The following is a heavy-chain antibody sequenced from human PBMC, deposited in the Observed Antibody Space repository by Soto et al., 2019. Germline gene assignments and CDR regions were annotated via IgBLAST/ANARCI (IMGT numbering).Heavy chain of an antibody. J-gene: IGHJ3*02. CDR2: IVPIFRTA. CDR1: GDTFSNYV. D-gene: IGHD6-13*01. CDR3: ARETSAPGTFREDASDI. V-gene: IGHV1-69*12. Sequence: QVQLVQSGAEVKKPGSSVKVACKVSGDTFSNYVINWVRQAPGQGLEWMGAIVPIFRTANYAQKCQGRVTSTADEFTIAAYMALSGLRSDDTATYYCARETSAPGTFREDASDIWGQGTLVTVSS.